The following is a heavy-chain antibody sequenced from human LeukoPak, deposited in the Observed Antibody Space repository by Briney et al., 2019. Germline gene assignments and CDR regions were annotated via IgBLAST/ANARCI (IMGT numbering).Heavy chain of an antibody. CDR2: ISAYNGNT. D-gene: IGHD6-13*01. J-gene: IGHJ5*02. CDR1: GYTFTSYG. Sequence: ASVKVSRKASGYTFTSYGISWVRQAPGQGLEWMGWISAYNGNTNYAQKLQGRVTMTTDTSTSTAYMELRSLRSDDTAVYYCARRIAAQNWFDPWGQGTLVTVSS. V-gene: IGHV1-18*01. CDR3: ARRIAAQNWFDP.